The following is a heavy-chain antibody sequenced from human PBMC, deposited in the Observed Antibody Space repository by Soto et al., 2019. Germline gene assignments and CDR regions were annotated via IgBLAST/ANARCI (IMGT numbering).Heavy chain of an antibody. J-gene: IGHJ5*02. V-gene: IGHV5-51*01. Sequence: PGGSLKNFCGGSGFSFSGFLIVWGGQMPGKGLEWMGIVYPSDSRTKYSPSFQGQVTMSADTSTNTAYLQWTSLKASDTAMYYCARGNVANWFGPWGQGTLVTVSS. CDR3: ARGNVANWFGP. CDR1: GFSFSGFL. CDR2: VYPSDSRT.